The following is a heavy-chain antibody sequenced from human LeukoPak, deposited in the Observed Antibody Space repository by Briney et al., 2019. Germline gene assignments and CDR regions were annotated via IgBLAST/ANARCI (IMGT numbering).Heavy chain of an antibody. CDR1: GGFISSYY. CDR3: ARDPNGDQAFDY. CDR2: NYHRGTT. J-gene: IGHJ4*02. Sequence: KTSETLSLTCTVSGGFISSYYWSWIRQPPGKGLEWIGYNYHRGTTNSNPSLKSRVSISIDTSKNQFSLKLSSVTAADTAVYYCARDPNGDQAFDYWGQGTLVTVSS. V-gene: IGHV4-59*01. D-gene: IGHD4-17*01.